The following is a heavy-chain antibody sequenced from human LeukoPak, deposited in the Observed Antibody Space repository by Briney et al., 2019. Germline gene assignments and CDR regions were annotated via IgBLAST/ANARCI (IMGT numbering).Heavy chain of an antibody. CDR3: ARDMMDSSGPNAFDI. J-gene: IGHJ3*02. V-gene: IGHV3-53*01. Sequence: AGGSLILSCAASGFTVSSNYLSWVRQAPGKGLEWVSVIYSGGSTYYADSVKGRFTISRDNSKNTLYLQMNSLRAEDTAVYYCARDMMDSSGPNAFDIWGQGTMVTVSS. CDR1: GFTVSSNY. D-gene: IGHD3-22*01. CDR2: IYSGGST.